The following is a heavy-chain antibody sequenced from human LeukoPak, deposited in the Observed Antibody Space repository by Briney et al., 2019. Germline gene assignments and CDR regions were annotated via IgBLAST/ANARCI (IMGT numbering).Heavy chain of an antibody. CDR3: AREAY. CDR2: VKEDGSQK. V-gene: IGHV3-7*01. Sequence: GGPLRLSCAASGFTFSRYWMSWVRQAPGKGLEWVASVKEDGSQKNYADTVEGRFTISRDNAKKSLVLQMNSLRAEDTAMYYCAREAYWGPGTLVTASS. J-gene: IGHJ4*02. CDR1: GFTFSRYW.